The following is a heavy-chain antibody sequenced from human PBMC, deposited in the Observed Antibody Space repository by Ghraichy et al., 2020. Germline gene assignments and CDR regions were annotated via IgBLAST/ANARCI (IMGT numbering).Heavy chain of an antibody. CDR1: GFSFSRST. CDR3: ARDKFGDSAVGPFDY. V-gene: IGHV3-48*02. CDR2: ISSSRTI. J-gene: IGHJ4*02. Sequence: GALNISCGASGFSFSRSTINWVRQAPGKGLEWVSYISSSRTIYYADSVKGRFTISRDNAKNSLFLQMNSLRDEDTAVYYCARDKFGDSAVGPFDYWGQGTLVTVSS. D-gene: IGHD2-21*02.